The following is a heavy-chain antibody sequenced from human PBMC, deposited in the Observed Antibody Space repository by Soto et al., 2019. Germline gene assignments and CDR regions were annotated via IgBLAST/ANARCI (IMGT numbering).Heavy chain of an antibody. CDR1: GGSISSGGYY. Sequence: QVQLQESGPGLVQPSQNLSLTCTVSGGSISSGGYYWSWIRQHPGTGMEWIGHISYSGSTYYNTSLNIRVTISVDTSRNQFSMIVNSVNAADTAVYYCARGVLHWGQGTLVTVYS. CDR3: ARGVLH. V-gene: IGHV4-31*03. J-gene: IGHJ4*01. CDR2: ISYSGST.